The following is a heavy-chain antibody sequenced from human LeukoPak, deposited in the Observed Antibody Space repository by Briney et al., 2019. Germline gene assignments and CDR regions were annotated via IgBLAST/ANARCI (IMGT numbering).Heavy chain of an antibody. CDR3: ARPMRSGWYYY. D-gene: IGHD6-19*01. V-gene: IGHV4-39*01. Sequence: SETLSLTCSVSGGSISSSSYYWGWIRQPPGKGLEWIGSIYYSGSTYYNPSLKSRVTISVDTSKNQFSLKLSSVTAADTAVYYCARPMRSGWYYYWGQGTLVTVSS. J-gene: IGHJ4*02. CDR1: GGSISSSSYY. CDR2: IYYSGST.